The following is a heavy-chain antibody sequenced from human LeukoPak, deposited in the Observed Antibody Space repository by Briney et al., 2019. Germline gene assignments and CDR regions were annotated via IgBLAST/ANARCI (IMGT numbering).Heavy chain of an antibody. CDR3: AITYEFWSGYLGVPPSGLDP. Sequence: ASVKVSCKASGYTFTSYDINWVRQATGQGLEWMGWMNPNSGNTGYAQKFQGRVTITRNTSISTAYMELSSLRSEDTAVYYCAITYEFWSGYLGVPPSGLDPWGQGTLVTVSS. V-gene: IGHV1-8*03. D-gene: IGHD3-3*01. J-gene: IGHJ5*02. CDR1: GYTFTSYD. CDR2: MNPNSGNT.